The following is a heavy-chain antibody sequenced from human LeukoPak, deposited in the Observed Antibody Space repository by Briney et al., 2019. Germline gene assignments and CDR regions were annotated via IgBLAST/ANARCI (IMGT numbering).Heavy chain of an antibody. V-gene: IGHV3-43*02. CDR3: ARDHVYGGADY. J-gene: IGHJ4*02. D-gene: IGHD5/OR15-5a*01. CDR2: TSGDGFTT. Sequence: GGSLRLSCAAAGFTFHNYAIHWVRQAPGKGLEWVSLTSGDGFTTYFADSVKGRFTISRDNSKSSLFLQMNSLRTEDTALHYCARDHVYGGADYWGQGTLVPVSS. CDR1: GFTFHNYA.